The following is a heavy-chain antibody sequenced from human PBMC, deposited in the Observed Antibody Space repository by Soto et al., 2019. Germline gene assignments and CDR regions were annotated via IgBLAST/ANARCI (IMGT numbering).Heavy chain of an antibody. D-gene: IGHD1-7*01. Sequence: QVQLQESGPGLVKPSGTLSLTCAVSGGSFTSNNWWTWVRQPPGQGLAWIGASYRTGSTNYNPSRKRRVTISLDKSENQFSLKVTSLTAADTAVYYCASRDPGTSVDYWGQGTLVTVSS. CDR2: SYRTGST. V-gene: IGHV4-4*02. J-gene: IGHJ4*02. CDR1: GGSFTSNNW. CDR3: ASRDPGTSVDY.